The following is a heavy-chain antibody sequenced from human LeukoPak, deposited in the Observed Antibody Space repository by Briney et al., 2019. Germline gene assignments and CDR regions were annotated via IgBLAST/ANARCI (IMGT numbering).Heavy chain of an antibody. J-gene: IGHJ4*02. D-gene: IGHD3-22*01. CDR1: RYIFTSYY. CDR3: ARVPRGYYDSSGSFDY. CDR2: ISAYNGNT. Sequence: GASVKVSCQASRYIFTSYYIHWVRQAPGQGLEWMGWISAYNGNTNYAQKLQGRVTMTTDTSTSTAYMELRSLRSDDTAVYYCARVPRGYYDSSGSFDYWGQGTLVTVSS. V-gene: IGHV1-18*04.